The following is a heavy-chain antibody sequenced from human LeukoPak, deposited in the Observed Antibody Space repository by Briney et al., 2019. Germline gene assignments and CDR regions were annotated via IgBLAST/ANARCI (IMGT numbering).Heavy chain of an antibody. CDR2: ISGSGGST. V-gene: IGHV3-23*01. Sequence: GASLRLSCAASGFTFSSYAMSWVRQAPGKGLEWVSAISGSGGSTYYADSVKGRFTISRDNSKNTLYLQMNSLRAEDTAVYYCAKDEGYYSSTSCYGFLDYWGQGTLVTVSS. D-gene: IGHD2-2*01. CDR1: GFTFSSYA. J-gene: IGHJ4*02. CDR3: AKDEGYYSSTSCYGFLDY.